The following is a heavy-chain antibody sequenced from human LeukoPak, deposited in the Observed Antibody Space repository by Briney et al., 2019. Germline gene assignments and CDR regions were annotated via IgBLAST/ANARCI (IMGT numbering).Heavy chain of an antibody. V-gene: IGHV3-11*04. Sequence: PGGSLRLSCAVSGFRFSDYYMTWIRQAPGKGLEWVSYISESGRGIYHADSVKGRFTISRDNAKKSLYLQMNSLRAEDTAVYYCARVKSGSYLGGVSDIWGQGTMVTVSS. CDR3: ARVKSGSYLGGVSDI. J-gene: IGHJ3*02. CDR2: ISESGRGI. CDR1: GFRFSDYY. D-gene: IGHD1-26*01.